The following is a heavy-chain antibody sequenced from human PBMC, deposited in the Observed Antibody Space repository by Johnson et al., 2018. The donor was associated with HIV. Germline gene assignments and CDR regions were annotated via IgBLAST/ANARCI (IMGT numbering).Heavy chain of an antibody. CDR1: GFTFDDYG. V-gene: IGHV3-20*04. J-gene: IGHJ3*02. CDR2: INWNGGST. D-gene: IGHD2-15*01. CDR3: AREGGYCSGGNCWFPFDI. Sequence: VQLVESGGGVVRPGGSLRLSCAASGFTFDDYGMSWVRQAPGKGLKWVSGINWNGGSTGYADSVKGRFTISRDNAKNSLYLQMNSLRADDTALYYCAREGGYCSGGNCWFPFDIWGQGTMVTVSS.